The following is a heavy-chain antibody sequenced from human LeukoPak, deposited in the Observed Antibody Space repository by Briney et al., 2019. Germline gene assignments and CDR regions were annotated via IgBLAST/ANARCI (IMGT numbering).Heavy chain of an antibody. D-gene: IGHD3-10*01. V-gene: IGHV3-30-3*02. J-gene: IGHJ5*02. Sequence: GGSLSLSCAASGFTFSSYAMHWVRQAPGKGLEWVAVISYDGSNKYYADSVKGRFTISRDNSKNTLYLQMDSLRAEDTAVYYCARNPTMVRGVPNWFDPWGQGTLVTVSS. CDR1: GFTFSSYA. CDR2: ISYDGSNK. CDR3: ARNPTMVRGVPNWFDP.